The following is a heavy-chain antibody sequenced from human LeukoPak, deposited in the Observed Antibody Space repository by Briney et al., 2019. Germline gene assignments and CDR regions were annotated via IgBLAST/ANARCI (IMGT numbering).Heavy chain of an antibody. Sequence: ASVKVSCKASGGTFSSYAIRWVRQAHGQGLECMGGVIPIFGTANYAQKFQGRVTITADKSTSTAYMELSSLRSEDTAVYYCARGPEGYYYYYYMDVWGKGTTVTVSS. CDR1: GGTFSSYA. CDR2: VIPIFGTA. V-gene: IGHV1-69*06. CDR3: ARGPEGYYYYYYMDV. J-gene: IGHJ6*03.